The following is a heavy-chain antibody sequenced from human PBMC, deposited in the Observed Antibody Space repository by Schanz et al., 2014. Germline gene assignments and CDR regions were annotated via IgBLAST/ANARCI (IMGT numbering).Heavy chain of an antibody. CDR3: ARAPVTVGPYHYYMDV. J-gene: IGHJ6*03. Sequence: QVQLVQSGVEVKRPGASVRVSCKASGYSFTDYAIHWVRQAPGQGLEWMGRIIPILGITNVAQTFQDRVTITADKSTSTAYMEVSGLRSEDTAVYYCARAPVTVGPYHYYMDVWGKGTTVTVAS. CDR2: IIPILGIT. D-gene: IGHD4-17*01. V-gene: IGHV1-69*04. CDR1: GYSFTDYA.